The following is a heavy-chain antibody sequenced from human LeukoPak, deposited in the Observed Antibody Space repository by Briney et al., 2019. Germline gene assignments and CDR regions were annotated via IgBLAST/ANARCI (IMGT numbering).Heavy chain of an antibody. Sequence: SETLSLTCAVSGGSISSGGYSWSWIRQPPGKGLEWIGYIYHSGSTYYNPSLKSRVTISVDRSKNQFSLKLSSVTAADTAVYYCARGLLQGYCSGGSCYSWFDPWGQGTLVTVSS. CDR3: ARGLLQGYCSGGSCYSWFDP. J-gene: IGHJ5*02. CDR1: GGSISSGGYS. V-gene: IGHV4-30-2*01. D-gene: IGHD2-15*01. CDR2: IYHSGST.